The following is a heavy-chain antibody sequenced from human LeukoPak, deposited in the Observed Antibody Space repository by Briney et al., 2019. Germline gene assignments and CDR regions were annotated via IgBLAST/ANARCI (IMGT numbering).Heavy chain of an antibody. CDR2: IYPNNGAT. J-gene: IGHJ4*02. CDR3: ARDGPAQMVDFDY. V-gene: IGHV1-2*02. CDR1: GYTFSGTGWY. D-gene: IGHD3-10*01. Sequence: VASVKVSCKASGYTFSGTGWYLYWLRQAPGQGLECMGWIYPNNGATAYAQKFQGRVAMTRDTSITTAYMELSRLRPDDTAVYYCARDGPAQMVDFDYWGQGTLVTASS.